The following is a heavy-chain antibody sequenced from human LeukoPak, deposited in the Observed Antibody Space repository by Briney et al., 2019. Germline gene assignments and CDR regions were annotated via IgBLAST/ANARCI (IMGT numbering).Heavy chain of an antibody. CDR3: AKVPRIQLWSDDY. Sequence: GGSLRLSCAASGFTFSSYGMHWVRQAPGKGLEWVAFIRYDGSNKYYADSVKGRFTISRDNSKNTLYLQMNSLRAEDTAVYYCAKVPRIQLWSDDYWGQGTLVTVSS. D-gene: IGHD5-18*01. CDR1: GFTFSSYG. J-gene: IGHJ4*02. CDR2: IRYDGSNK. V-gene: IGHV3-30*02.